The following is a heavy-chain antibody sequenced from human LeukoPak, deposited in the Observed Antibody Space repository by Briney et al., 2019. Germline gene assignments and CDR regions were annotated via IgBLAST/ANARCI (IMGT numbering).Heavy chain of an antibody. CDR3: AKGGYSGYGDPGY. D-gene: IGHD5-12*01. CDR2: IYSSGST. Sequence: SGGSLRLSCAASGFTVSSNYMSWVRQAPGKGLEWVSVIYSSGSTYYADSVKGRFTISRDNSKNTLYLQMNSLRGEDTAVYYCAKGGYSGYGDPGYWGQGTLVTVSS. J-gene: IGHJ4*02. CDR1: GFTVSSNY. V-gene: IGHV3-66*01.